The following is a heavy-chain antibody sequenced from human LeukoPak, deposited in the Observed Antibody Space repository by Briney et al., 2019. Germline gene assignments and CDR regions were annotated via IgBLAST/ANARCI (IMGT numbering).Heavy chain of an antibody. Sequence: GGSLRLSCAASGFTFSSYAMHWVRQAPGKGLEWVAVISYDGSNKYYADSVKGRFTISRDNSKNTLYLQMNSQRAEDTAVYYCARGPSINYGDYYYWGQGTLVTVSS. CDR3: ARGPSINYGDYYY. D-gene: IGHD4-17*01. J-gene: IGHJ4*02. CDR2: ISYDGSNK. V-gene: IGHV3-30-3*01. CDR1: GFTFSSYA.